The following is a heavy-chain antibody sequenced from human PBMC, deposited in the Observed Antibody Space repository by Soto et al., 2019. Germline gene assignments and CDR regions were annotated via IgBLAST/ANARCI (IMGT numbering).Heavy chain of an antibody. CDR1: GGSISGYY. D-gene: IGHD2-2*01. J-gene: IGHJ4*02. Sequence: SETLSLTCTVSGGSISGYYWSWIRQPPGKGLEWIGYIYYSGTTSYNPSLNSRVTMSVDTSKNQFSLKVNSVTAADTAVYYCARSPAASRIRHFDYWGQGTLVTVS. V-gene: IGHV4-59*12. CDR2: IYYSGTT. CDR3: ARSPAASRIRHFDY.